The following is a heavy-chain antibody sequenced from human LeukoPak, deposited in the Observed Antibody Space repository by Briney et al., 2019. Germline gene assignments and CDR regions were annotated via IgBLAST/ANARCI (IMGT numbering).Heavy chain of an antibody. CDR1: GFSFSSYG. D-gene: IGHD4-17*01. CDR2: IWYDGTNK. V-gene: IGHV3-33*01. CDR3: ARDSATTDYYYGMDV. J-gene: IGHJ6*02. Sequence: GGSLRLSCAASGFSFSSYGMHWVRQAPGKGLEWVTIIWYDGTNKYYAGSVKGRFTISRDNSKNTLYLQVNSLRAEDTAVYYCARDSATTDYYYGMDVWGQGTTVTVSS.